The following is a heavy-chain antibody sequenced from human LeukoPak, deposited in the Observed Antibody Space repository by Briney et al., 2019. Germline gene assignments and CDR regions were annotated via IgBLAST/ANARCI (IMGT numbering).Heavy chain of an antibody. V-gene: IGHV4-34*01. D-gene: IGHD1-26*01. CDR1: GGSFSGYY. J-gene: IGHJ6*03. Sequence: SETLSPTCAVYGGSFSGYYWSWIRQPPGKGLEWIGEINHSGSTNYNPSLKSRVTISVDTSKNQFSLKLSSVTAADTAVYYCARRELYYYMDVWGKGTTVTVSS. CDR2: INHSGST. CDR3: ARRELYYYMDV.